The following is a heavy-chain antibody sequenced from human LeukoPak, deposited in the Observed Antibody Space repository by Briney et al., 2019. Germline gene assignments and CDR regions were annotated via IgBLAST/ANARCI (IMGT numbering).Heavy chain of an antibody. Sequence: PGRSLRLSCAASGFTFDDYAMHWVRHAPGKGLEWVSGISWNSGSICYADSVKGRFTISRDNAKNSLYLQINSLRAEDMALYYCAKGNGAAAGYMDVWGKGTTVTVSS. CDR1: GFTFDDYA. CDR2: ISWNSGSI. CDR3: AKGNGAAAGYMDV. J-gene: IGHJ6*03. D-gene: IGHD6-13*01. V-gene: IGHV3-9*03.